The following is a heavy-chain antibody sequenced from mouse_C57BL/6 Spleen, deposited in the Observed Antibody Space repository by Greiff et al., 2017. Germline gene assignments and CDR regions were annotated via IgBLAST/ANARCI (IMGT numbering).Heavy chain of an antibody. J-gene: IGHJ4*01. D-gene: IGHD1-1*01. V-gene: IGHV10-3*01. CDR1: GFTFNTYA. CDR3: VRDDYGSSYADAMDY. Sequence: EVQLVESGGGLVQPKGSLKLSCAASGFTFNTYAMHWVRQAPGKGLEWFARIRSKSSNYATYYADSMKDRFTISRDDSQSMLYLQMNNLKTEDTARYYCVRDDYGSSYADAMDYWGQGTSVTVSS. CDR2: IRSKSSNYAT.